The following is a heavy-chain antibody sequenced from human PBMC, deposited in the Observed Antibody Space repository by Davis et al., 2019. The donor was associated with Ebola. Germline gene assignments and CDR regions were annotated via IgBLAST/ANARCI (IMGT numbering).Heavy chain of an antibody. J-gene: IGHJ4*02. Sequence: GGSLRLSCAASGFTFSSYAMSWVRQAPGKGLEWVSAISGSGGSTYYADSVKGRFTISRDNSKNTLYLQMNSLRAEDTAMYYCARVSSEDVAFPVDYWGQGTLVTVSS. CDR1: GFTFSSYA. V-gene: IGHV3-23*01. D-gene: IGHD6-19*01. CDR3: ARVSSEDVAFPVDY. CDR2: ISGSGGST.